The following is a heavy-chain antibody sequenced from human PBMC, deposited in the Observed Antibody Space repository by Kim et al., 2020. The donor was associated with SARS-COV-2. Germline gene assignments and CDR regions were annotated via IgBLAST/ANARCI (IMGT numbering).Heavy chain of an antibody. CDR2: ISSSSSYI. V-gene: IGHV3-21*01. CDR1: GFTFSSYS. J-gene: IGHJ4*03. Sequence: GGSLRLSCAASGFTFSSYSMNWVRQAPGKGLEWVSSISSSSSYIYYADSVKGRFTISRDNAKNSLYLQMNSLRAEDTAVYYCARGMGECSGDSCYVDYWGQGTMVTVSS. D-gene: IGHD2-15*01. CDR3: ARGMGECSGDSCYVDY.